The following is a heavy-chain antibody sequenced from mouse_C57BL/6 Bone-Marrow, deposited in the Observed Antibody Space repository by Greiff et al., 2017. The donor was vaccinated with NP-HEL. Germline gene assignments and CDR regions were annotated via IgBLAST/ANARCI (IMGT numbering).Heavy chain of an antibody. D-gene: IGHD1-1*01. V-gene: IGHV1-72*01. J-gene: IGHJ2*01. Sequence: QVQLQQPGAELVKPGASVKLSCKASGYPFTSYWMHWVKQRPGRGLEWIGMIDPNSGGTKSNEKFKSKATLTVDKPSSTAYMQLSSLTSEDSAVYYCARGDYYGSRYYDYWGQGTTLTVSS. CDR3: ARGDYYGSRYYDY. CDR1: GYPFTSYW. CDR2: IDPNSGGT.